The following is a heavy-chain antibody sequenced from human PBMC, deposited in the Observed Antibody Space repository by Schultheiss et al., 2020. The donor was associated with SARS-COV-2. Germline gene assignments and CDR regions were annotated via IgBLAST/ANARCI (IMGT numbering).Heavy chain of an antibody. D-gene: IGHD1-26*01. CDR3: SRVLGRSYNYYGMDV. J-gene: IGHJ6*02. Sequence: GGSLRLSCAASGFTFSSYAMHWVRQAPGKGLEWVSVISYDGVNKYYADSVKGRFTISRDNSKNTLYLQMNSLRAEDTAVYYCSRVLGRSYNYYGMDVWGQGTTVTVSS. CDR1: GFTFSSYA. CDR2: ISYDGVNK. V-gene: IGHV3-30*04.